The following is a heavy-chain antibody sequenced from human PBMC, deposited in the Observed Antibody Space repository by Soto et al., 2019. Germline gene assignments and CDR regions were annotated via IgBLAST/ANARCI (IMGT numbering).Heavy chain of an antibody. CDR2: IKHTGTET. CDR3: ARAALKGFDY. J-gene: IGHJ4*02. V-gene: IGHV3-7*01. CDR1: VFAFSVYW. D-gene: IGHD6-13*01. Sequence: GGCLTLSCATSVFAFSVYWMTCGRQAPGKGLEWVANIKHTGTETYYVDSVKGRFTFSRDNARNSLYLQMDSLKAEDTAVYYCARAALKGFDYWGQGTLDTVS.